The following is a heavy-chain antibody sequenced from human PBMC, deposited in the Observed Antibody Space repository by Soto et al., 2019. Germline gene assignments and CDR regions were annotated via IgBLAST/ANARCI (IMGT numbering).Heavy chain of an antibody. J-gene: IGHJ5*02. Sequence: TSETLSLTCTVSGGSISSYYWSWIRQPPGKGLEWIGYIYYSGSTNYNPSLKSRVTISVDTSKNQFSLKLSSVTAADTAVYYCARETYSSSFWFDPWGQGTLVTVSS. CDR3: ARETYSSSFWFDP. CDR2: IYYSGST. CDR1: GGSISSYY. V-gene: IGHV4-59*01. D-gene: IGHD6-6*01.